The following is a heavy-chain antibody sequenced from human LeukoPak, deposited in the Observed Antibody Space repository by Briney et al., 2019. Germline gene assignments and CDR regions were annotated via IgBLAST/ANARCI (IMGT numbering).Heavy chain of an antibody. D-gene: IGHD1-14*01. CDR3: VRDGYKAFDI. CDR1: GFTFDDYG. V-gene: IGHV3-20*04. CDR2: INWNGGST. J-gene: IGHJ3*02. Sequence: PGGSLRLSCAVSGFTFDDYGMSWVCQAPGKGLECVSCINWNGGSTGYADSVKGRFTISRDNAKNSLYLQMNSLRAEDTALYYCVRDGYKAFDIWGQGTMVTVSS.